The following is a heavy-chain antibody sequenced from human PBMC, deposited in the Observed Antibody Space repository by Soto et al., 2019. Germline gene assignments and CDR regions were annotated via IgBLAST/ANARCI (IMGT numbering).Heavy chain of an antibody. CDR2: IYPGDSDT. CDR1: GYSFTSYW. V-gene: IGHV5-51*01. D-gene: IGHD2-15*01. J-gene: IGHJ5*02. Sequence: GESLKISCKGSGYSFTSYWIGWVRQMPGKGLEWMGIIYPGDSDTRYSPSFQGQVTISADKSISTAYLQWSSLKASDTAMYYCARYCSGGSCYPSNWFDPWGKGTLVTVFS. CDR3: ARYCSGGSCYPSNWFDP.